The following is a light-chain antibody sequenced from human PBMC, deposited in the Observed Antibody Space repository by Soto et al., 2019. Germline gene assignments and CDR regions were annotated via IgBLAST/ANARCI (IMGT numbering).Light chain of an antibody. CDR3: CSYAGRYTYV. CDR1: SSDVGGHNY. Sequence: QSALAQPRSVSGSPGQSVSISCTGTSSDVGGHNYVSWYQQHPGKAPKVIIYDVSKRPSGVPDRFSGSKSGNTASLTISGLQSEDEADYYCCSYAGRYTYVFGTGTKGTV. J-gene: IGLJ1*01. CDR2: DVS. V-gene: IGLV2-11*01.